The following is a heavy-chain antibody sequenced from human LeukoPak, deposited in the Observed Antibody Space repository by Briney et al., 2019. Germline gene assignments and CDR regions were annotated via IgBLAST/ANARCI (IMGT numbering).Heavy chain of an antibody. J-gene: IGHJ4*02. CDR3: AKGGGWLYYFDY. D-gene: IGHD2-15*01. V-gene: IGHV3-23*01. Sequence: PGGSLRLSCAASGFTFSTFAMNWVRQAPGKGLEWVSAISNSGDTTYYADSVRGRFTVSRDNSKNTLYLQMISLRAEATAVYYCAKGGGWLYYFDYWGQGTLVTVSS. CDR2: ISNSGDTT. CDR1: GFTFSTFA.